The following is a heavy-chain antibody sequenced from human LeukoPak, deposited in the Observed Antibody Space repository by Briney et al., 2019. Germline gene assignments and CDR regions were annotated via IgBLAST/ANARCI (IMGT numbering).Heavy chain of an antibody. Sequence: GGSLRLSCAASGFTFSSYAMSWVRQAPEKGLEWVSSISGSGGSKWFADSVEGRFTISRDNSESTLYLQMNRLRAEDTALYYCAKESSVAGAGLLDYWGQGTLVTVSS. D-gene: IGHD6-19*01. J-gene: IGHJ4*02. CDR1: GFTFSSYA. CDR3: AKESSVAGAGLLDY. V-gene: IGHV3-23*01. CDR2: ISGSGGSK.